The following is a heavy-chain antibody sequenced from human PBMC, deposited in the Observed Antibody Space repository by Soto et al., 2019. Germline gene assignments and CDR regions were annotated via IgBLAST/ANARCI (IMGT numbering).Heavy chain of an antibody. J-gene: IGHJ6*02. CDR3: VRMGFSGGGYLSYYYYGMDI. CDR1: GYSFTKYW. V-gene: IGHV5-51*01. CDR2: IYPDESDT. Sequence: GEALKISRKGSGYSFTKYWIGWVRPMPGKSLEWMAIIYPDESDTRYSPSFQGQVTISADKSISTAYLQWSSLKASDTAMYYCVRMGFSGGGYLSYYYYGMDIWGQGTTVTVSS. D-gene: IGHD5-12*01.